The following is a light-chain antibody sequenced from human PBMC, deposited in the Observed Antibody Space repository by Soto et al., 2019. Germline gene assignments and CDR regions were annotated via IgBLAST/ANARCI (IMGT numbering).Light chain of an antibody. V-gene: IGKV3-11*01. Sequence: EIVLTQSPATLSLSPGERATLSCRASQSVSSYLAGYQQKPGQAPRLLIYDASNRATGIPARFSGSGSGTDFTLTISSLEPEDFGVYYCQQRSNWLTFGGGTKVEIK. J-gene: IGKJ4*01. CDR2: DAS. CDR1: QSVSSY. CDR3: QQRSNWLT.